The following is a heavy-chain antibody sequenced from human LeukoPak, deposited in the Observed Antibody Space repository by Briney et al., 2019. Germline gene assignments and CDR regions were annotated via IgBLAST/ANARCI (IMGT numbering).Heavy chain of an antibody. V-gene: IGHV3-7*01. D-gene: IGHD3-22*01. Sequence: GGSLRLSCAASGFTFGSYWMSWVRQAPGKGLEWVADIKQDESEKYYVDSVKGRFTISRDNAKNSLYLQMNSLRAEDTAVYYCARDSSGSLGAFDIWGQGTMVTVSS. CDR2: IKQDESEK. CDR1: GFTFGSYW. J-gene: IGHJ3*02. CDR3: ARDSSGSLGAFDI.